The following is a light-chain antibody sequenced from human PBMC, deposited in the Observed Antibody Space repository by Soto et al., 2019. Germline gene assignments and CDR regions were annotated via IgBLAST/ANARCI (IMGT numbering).Light chain of an antibody. CDR2: LNSDGSH. Sequence: QLVLTQSPSASASLGASVKLTCTLSSGHSSYAIAWHQQQPEKGPRYLMKLNSDGSHSKGDGIPDRFSGSSSGAERYLTIPSLQSEDEADYYCQTWGTGMLFGGGTKLTVL. V-gene: IGLV4-69*01. J-gene: IGLJ2*01. CDR3: QTWGTGML. CDR1: SGHSSYA.